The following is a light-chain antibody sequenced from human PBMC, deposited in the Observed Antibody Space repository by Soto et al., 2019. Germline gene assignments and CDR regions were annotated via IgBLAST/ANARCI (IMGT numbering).Light chain of an antibody. V-gene: IGLV1-40*01. CDR2: GNT. J-gene: IGLJ1*01. CDR3: QSYDSTLSARYV. Sequence: QSVLTQPPSASGTPGQKVTISCSGSSSTIGSNYVYCYQQLPGTAPKLLIVGNTIRPSGVPDRFSASTSGTSASLAITGLQAEDEGDYYCQSYDSTLSARYVFGTGTKVTVL. CDR1: SSTIGSNY.